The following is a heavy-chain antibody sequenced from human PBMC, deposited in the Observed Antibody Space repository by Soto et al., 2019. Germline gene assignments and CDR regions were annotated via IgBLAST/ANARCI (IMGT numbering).Heavy chain of an antibody. CDR2: ISWNSGSI. D-gene: IGHD1-1*01. J-gene: IGHJ4*02. Sequence: VQLVESGGGLVQPGRSLRLSCAASGFTFDDYAMHWVRQAPGKGLEWVSGISWNSGSIGYADSVKGRFTISRDNAKNSLYLQMNSLRAEDTAFYYCAKDTNWNQFSYWGQGTLVTVSS. V-gene: IGHV3-9*01. CDR3: AKDTNWNQFSY. CDR1: GFTFDDYA.